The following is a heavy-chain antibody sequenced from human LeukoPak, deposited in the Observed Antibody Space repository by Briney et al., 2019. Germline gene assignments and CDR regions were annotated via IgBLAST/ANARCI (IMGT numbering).Heavy chain of an antibody. Sequence: GGSLRLSCAASGFTFSSYAMSWVRQAPGKGLEWVSAISGSGGSTYYADSVTGRFTISRDNSKNTLYLQMNSLRAEDTAVYYCAKLTEGPVVVIANGDAFDIWGQGTMVTVSS. V-gene: IGHV3-23*01. CDR1: GFTFSSYA. J-gene: IGHJ3*02. D-gene: IGHD2-21*01. CDR3: AKLTEGPVVVIANGDAFDI. CDR2: ISGSGGST.